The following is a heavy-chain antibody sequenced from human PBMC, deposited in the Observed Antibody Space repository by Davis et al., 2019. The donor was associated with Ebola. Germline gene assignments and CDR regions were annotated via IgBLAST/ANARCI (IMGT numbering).Heavy chain of an antibody. J-gene: IGHJ4*02. CDR1: GFTFSSYA. D-gene: IGHD2-15*01. Sequence: GESLKISCAASGFTFSSYAMNWVRQAPGKGLEWVSTMSGSGLTTYYADSVKGRFTISRDNSENTVYLQMNSLRAEDTAVYYCAKALGYCSGGSCCSTGYFDYWGQGTLVTVSS. CDR3: AKALGYCSGGSCCSTGYFDY. V-gene: IGHV3-23*01. CDR2: MSGSGLTT.